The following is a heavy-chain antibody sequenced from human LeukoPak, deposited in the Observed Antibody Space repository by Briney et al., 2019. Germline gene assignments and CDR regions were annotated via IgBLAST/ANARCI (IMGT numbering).Heavy chain of an antibody. Sequence: GGSLRLSCAASGFTFSSYAMSWVRQAPGKGLEWVSAISGSDGSTYYADSVKGRYTISRDNSKNTLYLQMNSLRAEDTAVYYCARDRYYYGSGTVAGFDYWGQGTLVTVSS. CDR2: ISGSDGST. V-gene: IGHV3-23*01. CDR1: GFTFSSYA. J-gene: IGHJ4*02. D-gene: IGHD3-10*01. CDR3: ARDRYYYGSGTVAGFDY.